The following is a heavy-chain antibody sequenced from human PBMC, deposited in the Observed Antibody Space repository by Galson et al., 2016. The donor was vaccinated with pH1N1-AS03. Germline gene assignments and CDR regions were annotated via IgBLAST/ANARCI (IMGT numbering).Heavy chain of an antibody. Sequence: SLRLSCAASGFTFRVYTMHWVRHVPGKGLVWVSRIDSGATTITYVDSVKGRITISRDNGRNTLYQQMTDLSADDTALYYCARSTEGAFDYWGQGILVTVSS. CDR3: ARSTEGAFDY. CDR1: GFTFRVYT. D-gene: IGHD4/OR15-4a*01. J-gene: IGHJ4*02. CDR2: IDSGATTI. V-gene: IGHV3-74*03.